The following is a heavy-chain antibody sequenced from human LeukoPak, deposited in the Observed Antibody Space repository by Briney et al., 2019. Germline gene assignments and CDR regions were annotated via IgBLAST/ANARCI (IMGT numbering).Heavy chain of an antibody. V-gene: IGHV4-59*01. CDR1: GGSINSYY. CDR2: IYYSGST. Sequence: NPSETLSLTCTVSGGSINSYYWSWIRQPPGKGLEWIGYIYYSGSTNYNPSLKSRVTISVDTSKNQFSLRLSSVTAADTAVYYCARDLGVRGAHTFFMDVWGKGTTVTISS. CDR3: ARDLGVRGAHTFFMDV. J-gene: IGHJ6*04. D-gene: IGHD3-10*01.